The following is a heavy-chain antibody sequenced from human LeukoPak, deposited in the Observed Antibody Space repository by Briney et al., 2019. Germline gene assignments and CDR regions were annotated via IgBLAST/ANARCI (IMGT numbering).Heavy chain of an antibody. Sequence: SETLSLTCTVSGGSLSSYYWSWIRQPPGKGLDWIGYVYYTGSTTSYNLSLKSRVTISEDTSRNQFSLKLSSVTAADTAIYYCARSSDGSGGWDRHFDYWGQGTLVTVSS. V-gene: IGHV4-59*08. J-gene: IGHJ4*02. CDR3: ARSSDGSGGWDRHFDY. CDR1: GGSLSSYY. CDR2: VYYTGSTT. D-gene: IGHD6-19*01.